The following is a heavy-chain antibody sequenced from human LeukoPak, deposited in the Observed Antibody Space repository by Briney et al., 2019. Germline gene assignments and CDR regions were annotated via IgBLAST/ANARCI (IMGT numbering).Heavy chain of an antibody. J-gene: IGHJ5*02. CDR1: GGSISSSSYY. CDR2: IYYSGST. CDR3: ARAFGDVLLWFGEYFNWFDP. D-gene: IGHD3-10*01. V-gene: IGHV4-39*07. Sequence: SETLSLTCTVSGGSISSSSYYWGWIRQPPGTGLEWIGSIYYSGSTYYNPSLKSRVTISVDTSKNQFSLKLSSVTAADTAVYYCARAFGDVLLWFGEYFNWFDPWGQGTLVTVSS.